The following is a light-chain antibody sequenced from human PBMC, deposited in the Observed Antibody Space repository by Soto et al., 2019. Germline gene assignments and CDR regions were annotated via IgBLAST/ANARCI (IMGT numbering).Light chain of an antibody. Sequence: DIQMTQSPSSLSPSVGDRVTITCQASQDVSNYLNWYQQNPRLLIYAASNSEKGVPSRFTGSGSGKDFPFTINSLQPVDIATYYCQQLNVLPLPVGLGTRLEI. CDR3: QQLNVLPLP. CDR1: QDVSNY. J-gene: IGKJ5*01. V-gene: IGKV1-33*01. CDR2: AAS.